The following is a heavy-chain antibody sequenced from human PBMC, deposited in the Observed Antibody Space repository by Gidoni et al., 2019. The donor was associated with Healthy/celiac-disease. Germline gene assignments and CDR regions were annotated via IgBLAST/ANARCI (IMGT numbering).Heavy chain of an antibody. D-gene: IGHD5-12*01. J-gene: IGHJ2*01. CDR1: GFTFSSDW. CDR2: IKQDGSEK. CDR3: ARGGVYSGYADWYFDL. Sequence: EVQLVESGGGLVQPGGSLRLACAASGFTFSSDWMSWVRQAPGKGLEWVANIKQDGSEKYYVASVKGRFTISRDNAKNSLYLQMNSLRAEDTAVYYCARGGVYSGYADWYFDLWGRGTLVTVSS. V-gene: IGHV3-7*03.